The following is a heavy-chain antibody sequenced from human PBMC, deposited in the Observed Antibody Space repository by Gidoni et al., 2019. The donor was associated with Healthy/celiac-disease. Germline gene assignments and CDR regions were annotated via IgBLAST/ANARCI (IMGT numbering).Heavy chain of an antibody. V-gene: IGHV2-5*02. CDR3: AHSSPYRRGKYYYDSSGSSFFDY. J-gene: IGHJ4*02. CDR2: IYWDDDK. D-gene: IGHD3-22*01. Sequence: QITLKESGPTLVKPTQTLTLTCTFSGFSLSTSGVGVGWIRQPPGKALEWLALIYWDDDKRYSPSLKSRLTITKDTSKNQVVLTMTNMDPVDTATYYCAHSSPYRRGKYYYDSSGSSFFDYWGQGTLVTVSS. CDR1: GFSLSTSGVG.